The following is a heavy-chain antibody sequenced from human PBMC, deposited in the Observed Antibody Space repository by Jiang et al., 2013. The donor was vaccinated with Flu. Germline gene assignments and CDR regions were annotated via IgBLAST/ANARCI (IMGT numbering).Heavy chain of an antibody. Sequence: LLKPSETPSLTCTVSGGSISSYYWSWIRQPPGKGLEWIGYIYYSGSTNYNPSLKSRVTISVDTSKNQFSLKLSSVTAADTAVYYCARVWDVRLDEASHNWFDPWGQGTLVTVSS. D-gene: IGHD1-26*01. CDR3: ARVWDVRLDEASHNWFDP. J-gene: IGHJ5*02. CDR1: GGSISSYY. V-gene: IGHV4-59*01. CDR2: IYYSGST.